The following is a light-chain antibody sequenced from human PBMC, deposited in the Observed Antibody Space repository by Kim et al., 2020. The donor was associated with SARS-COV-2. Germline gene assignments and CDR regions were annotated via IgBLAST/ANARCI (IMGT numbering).Light chain of an antibody. CDR1: HGIDRY. Sequence: DVQLTQSPSFLSASVGDRVTITCRASHGIDRYLAWYQQKPGKAPNLLIYSASTLQTGVASRFSGSGSGTEFTLTITNLQPEDFATYYCQQLKSYYSFGQGTRLEIK. V-gene: IGKV1-9*01. J-gene: IGKJ5*01. CDR3: QQLKSYYS. CDR2: SAS.